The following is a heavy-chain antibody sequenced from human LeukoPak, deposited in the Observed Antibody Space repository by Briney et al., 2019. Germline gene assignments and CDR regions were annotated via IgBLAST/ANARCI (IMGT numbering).Heavy chain of an antibody. CDR2: IRYSGTY. D-gene: IGHD3-22*01. CDR3: ARHYYDSSPEDWFDP. CDR1: GGSLSSGSFY. J-gene: IGHJ5*02. Sequence: SETLSLTCTVSGGSLSSGSFYWGWIRQPPKRGLEWLGSIRYSGTYYSNPSLKSRVTISVDTSKSQFSLKLSSVTAADTALYYCARHYYDSSPEDWFDPWGLGTLVTVSS. V-gene: IGHV4-39*01.